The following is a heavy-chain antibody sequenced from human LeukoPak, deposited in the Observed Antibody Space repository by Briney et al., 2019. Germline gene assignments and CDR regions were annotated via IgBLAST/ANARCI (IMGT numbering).Heavy chain of an antibody. V-gene: IGHV4-30-2*01. Sequence: PSETLSLTCAVSGGSISSDNYSWSWIRQPPGKGLEWIGYIYHSGSTYYNPSLKSRVTISVDRSKNQCSLKLSSVTAADTAVYFCTIAATDFDFWGQGTLVTVSS. CDR1: GGSISSDNYS. CDR3: TIAATDFDF. J-gene: IGHJ4*02. D-gene: IGHD6-13*01. CDR2: IYHSGST.